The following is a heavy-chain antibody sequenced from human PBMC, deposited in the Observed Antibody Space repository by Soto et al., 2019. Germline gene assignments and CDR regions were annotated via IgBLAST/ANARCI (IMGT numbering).Heavy chain of an antibody. Sequence: PGGSLRLSCAASGFTFSSYGMHWVRQAPGKGLEWVAVIWYDGSNKYYADSVKGRFTISRDNSKNTLYLQMNSLRAEDTAVYYCARENYYDSSGYPRPPSFDYWGQGTLVTVSS. V-gene: IGHV3-33*01. D-gene: IGHD3-22*01. CDR3: ARENYYDSSGYPRPPSFDY. CDR2: IWYDGSNK. J-gene: IGHJ4*02. CDR1: GFTFSSYG.